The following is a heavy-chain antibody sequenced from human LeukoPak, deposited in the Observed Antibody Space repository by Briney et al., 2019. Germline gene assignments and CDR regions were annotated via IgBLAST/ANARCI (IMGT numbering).Heavy chain of an antibody. Sequence: PGGSLRLSCAASGFTFSSYAMSWVRQAPGKGLEWVSAISGSGGSTYYADSVKGRFTISRDNSKNTLYLQMNSLRAEDTAVYYCAKVWGQYYYDGSGPFGAFDIWGQGTMVTVSS. CDR1: GFTFSSYA. D-gene: IGHD3-22*01. CDR2: ISGSGGST. J-gene: IGHJ3*02. CDR3: AKVWGQYYYDGSGPFGAFDI. V-gene: IGHV3-23*01.